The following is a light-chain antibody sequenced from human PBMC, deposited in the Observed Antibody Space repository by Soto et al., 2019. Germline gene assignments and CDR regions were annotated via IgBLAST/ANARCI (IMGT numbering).Light chain of an antibody. CDR2: EVS. Sequence: QSALTQPASVSGSPGQSITISCTGTSSDVGVYNYVSWYQQHPGKAPKLMIYEVSNRPSGVSNRFSGSKSGNTASLTISGLQAEDESDYYCRSCTTSSTWVFGGGTKLTVL. CDR1: SSDVGVYNY. CDR3: RSCTTSSTWV. J-gene: IGLJ3*02. V-gene: IGLV2-14*01.